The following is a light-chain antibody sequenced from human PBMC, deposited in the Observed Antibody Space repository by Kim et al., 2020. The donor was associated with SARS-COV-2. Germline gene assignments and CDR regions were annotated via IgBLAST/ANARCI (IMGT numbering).Light chain of an antibody. Sequence: ASIGDRVTITCQASQDINDYLDWYQQKPGGVPKLLIYDATRLETGVPSRFSGSGSGTDFTLTISSLQPEDIATYYCHQYDKFPQTFGQGTKVDIK. V-gene: IGKV1-33*01. J-gene: IGKJ1*01. CDR3: HQYDKFPQT. CDR1: QDINDY. CDR2: DAT.